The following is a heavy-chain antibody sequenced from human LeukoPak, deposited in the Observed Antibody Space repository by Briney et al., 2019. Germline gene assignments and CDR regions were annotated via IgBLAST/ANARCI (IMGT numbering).Heavy chain of an antibody. CDR1: GGSISSYY. J-gene: IGHJ4*02. CDR3: ATYDQQLAFDN. CDR2: IYYSGRT. V-gene: IGHV4-59*12. Sequence: SSETLSLTCTVSGGSISSYYWSWIRQPPGKGLEWIGYIYYSGRTKYNPSLKSRVTMSIDTSKKHFSLNLDSVTAADTAVYYCATYDQQLAFDNWGQGSLVTVSS. D-gene: IGHD6-13*01.